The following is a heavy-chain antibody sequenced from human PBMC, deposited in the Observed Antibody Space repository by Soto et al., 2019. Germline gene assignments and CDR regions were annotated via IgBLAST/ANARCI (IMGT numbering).Heavy chain of an antibody. CDR1: DDSIYTYY. CDR2: IYTNGST. J-gene: IGHJ4*02. Sequence: SLTCTVSDDSIYTYYWSWIRQPAGKGLEWIGRIYTNGSTNSKPSLRSRLTMSVDRSKHQLSLKLSSVTAADTAVYYCARDRAVDYVDYYFDYWGRGTLVTVSS. V-gene: IGHV4-4*07. CDR3: ARDRAVDYVDYYFDY. D-gene: IGHD4-17*01.